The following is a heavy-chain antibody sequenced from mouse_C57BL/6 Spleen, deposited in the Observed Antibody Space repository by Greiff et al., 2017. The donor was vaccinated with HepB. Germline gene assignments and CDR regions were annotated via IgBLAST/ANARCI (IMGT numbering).Heavy chain of an antibody. V-gene: IGHV5-6*01. CDR1: GFTFSSYG. CDR3: ARPHLYAMDY. Sequence: EVKLVESGGDLVKPGGSLKLSCAASGFTFSSYGMSWVRQTPDKRLEWVATISSGGSYTYYPDSVKGRFTISRDNAKNTLYLQMSSLKSEDTAMYYCARPHLYAMDYWGQGTSVTVSS. CDR2: ISSGGSYT. J-gene: IGHJ4*01.